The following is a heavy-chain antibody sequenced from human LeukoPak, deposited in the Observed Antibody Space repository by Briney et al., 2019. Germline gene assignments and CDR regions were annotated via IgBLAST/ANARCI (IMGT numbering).Heavy chain of an antibody. J-gene: IGHJ5*02. Sequence: ASVKVSCKASGYTFTGYYMHWVRQAPGQGLEWMGIINPSGGSTSYAQKFQGRVTMTRDMSTSTVYMELSSLRSEDTAVYYCGRDSYSGRYYIDNWFDPWGQGTLVTVSS. CDR1: GYTFTGYY. CDR3: GRDSYSGRYYIDNWFDP. D-gene: IGHD1-26*01. CDR2: INPSGGST. V-gene: IGHV1-46*01.